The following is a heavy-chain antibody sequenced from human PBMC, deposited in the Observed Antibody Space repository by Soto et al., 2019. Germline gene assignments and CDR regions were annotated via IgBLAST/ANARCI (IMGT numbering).Heavy chain of an antibody. J-gene: IGHJ5*02. D-gene: IGHD2-15*01. CDR1: GGSISSTNW. CDR3: ATLPPRPLVASFPFLP. CDR2: IYHSGSP. V-gene: IGHV4-4*02. Sequence: PSETLSLTCAVSGGSISSTNWWTWVRQPPGKGLEWIGEIYHSGSPTYSPSLRGRATISVDKSNNQFSLRLRSVTAADTALYYCATLPPRPLVASFPFLPWGRESWSPSPQ.